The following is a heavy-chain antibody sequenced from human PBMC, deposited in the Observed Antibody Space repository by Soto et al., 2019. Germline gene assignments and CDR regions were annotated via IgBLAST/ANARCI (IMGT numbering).Heavy chain of an antibody. CDR2: IRSKAYGGTT. CDR1: RFTVCDYA. J-gene: IGHJ4*02. D-gene: IGHD3-22*01. Sequence: PGGSLGLSSTASRFTVCDYAMSWFRQAPGKGLEWVGFIRSKAYGGTTEYAASVKGRFTISRDDSKNTLYLQMNSLKTEDTAVYYCTTGYYDSSGYSYDSDYWGQGTLVTVSS. V-gene: IGHV3-49*03. CDR3: TTGYYDSSGYSYDSDY.